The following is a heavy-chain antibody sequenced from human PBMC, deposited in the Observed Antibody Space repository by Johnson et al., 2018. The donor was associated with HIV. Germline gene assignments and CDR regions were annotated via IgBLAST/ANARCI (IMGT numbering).Heavy chain of an antibody. D-gene: IGHD6-6*01. J-gene: IGHJ3*02. CDR3: ARVVEAARVPLHDAFDI. Sequence: QVQLVESGGGLVQPERSLRLSCSASGFTFSSYAMHWVRQAPGKGLEWVACISYDGSNKYYADSVKGRFTISRDNSKNTLYLQMNSLRAEDMAVFYCARVVEAARVPLHDAFDIWGQGTVVTVSS. CDR1: GFTFSSYA. V-gene: IGHV3-30*04. CDR2: ISYDGSNK.